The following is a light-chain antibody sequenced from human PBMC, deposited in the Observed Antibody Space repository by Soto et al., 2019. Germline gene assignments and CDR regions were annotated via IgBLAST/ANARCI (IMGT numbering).Light chain of an antibody. V-gene: IGKV1-39*01. Sequence: DIQITQSPSSLSASVEDRVIITCRASQSISNHLNWYQQKPGKAPKLLIYAASSLQSGVPSRFSGSGSGTDFTLTISSLQPADFATYHCQQSYSTTPITFGHGTRLEIK. CDR3: QQSYSTTPIT. CDR2: AAS. J-gene: IGKJ5*01. CDR1: QSISNH.